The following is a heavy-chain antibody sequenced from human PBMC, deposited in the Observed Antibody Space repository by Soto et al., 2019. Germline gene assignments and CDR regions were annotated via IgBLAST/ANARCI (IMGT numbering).Heavy chain of an antibody. CDR1: GFTFSSNA. V-gene: IGHV3-23*01. D-gene: IGHD7-27*01. Sequence: VQLLASGGGLVQPGGSLRLSCVASGFTFSSNAMSWVRQAPGKGLEWVSHITSGSGGGTYYADSEKGRFTISRDNAKNTLYMQMNRLRVHDTAVYYCGTGTWGAFDTWGHGTVVTVSS. CDR3: GTGTWGAFDT. CDR2: ITSGSGGGT. J-gene: IGHJ3*02.